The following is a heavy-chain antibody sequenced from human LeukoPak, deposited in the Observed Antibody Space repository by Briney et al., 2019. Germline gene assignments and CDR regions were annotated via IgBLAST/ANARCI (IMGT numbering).Heavy chain of an antibody. CDR1: GGTFSNYA. CDR2: IIPFFGTA. J-gene: IGHJ6*03. V-gene: IGHV1-69*05. D-gene: IGHD1-26*01. CDR3: ARGSVGATHYYYYYMDV. Sequence: SVTVSCKASGGTFSNYAIGWVRRAPGQGLEWMGGIIPFFGTANYAQKFQGRVTITTDESTSTAYMELSSLRSEDTAVYYCARGSVGATHYYYYYMDVWGKGTTVTVSS.